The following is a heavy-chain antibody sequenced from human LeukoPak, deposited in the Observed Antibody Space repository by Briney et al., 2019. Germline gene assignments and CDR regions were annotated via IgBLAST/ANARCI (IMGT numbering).Heavy chain of an antibody. CDR2: ISYDGSNK. CDR1: GFSFNTYA. D-gene: IGHD3-22*01. V-gene: IGHV3-30-3*01. J-gene: IGHJ4*02. Sequence: PGRSLRLSCAASGFSFNTYAVHWVRQAPGKGLEWGALISYDGSNKYYADSVKGRFTISRDNSRNTLCLQMNSLRTEDTAVYYCARDFYETSGYYYWGQGTLVTVSS. CDR3: ARDFYETSGYYY.